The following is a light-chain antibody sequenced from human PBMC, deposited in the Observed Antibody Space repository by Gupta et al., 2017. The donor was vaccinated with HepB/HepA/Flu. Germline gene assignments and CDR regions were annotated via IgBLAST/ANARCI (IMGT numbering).Light chain of an antibody. CDR1: ALPKQY. CDR3: QSADSSANYVV. Sequence: SYELTQQRSVSVSTGQTARITCSGDALPKQYAYWYQQKPGQAPVMVIYRASERPSGIPERISGSSSGTTVTLTIRAVQAEDEADYYCQSADSSANYVVFGGGTKLTVL. J-gene: IGLJ2*01. V-gene: IGLV3-25*03. CDR2: RAS.